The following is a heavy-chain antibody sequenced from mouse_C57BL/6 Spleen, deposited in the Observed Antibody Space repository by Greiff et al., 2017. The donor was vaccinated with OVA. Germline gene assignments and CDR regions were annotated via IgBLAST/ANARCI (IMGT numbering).Heavy chain of an antibody. CDR2: INPNNGGT. V-gene: IGHV1-18*01. J-gene: IGHJ4*01. CDR1: GYTFTDYN. Sequence: VQLKESGPELVKPGASVKIPCKASGYTFTDYNMDWVKQSHGKSLEWIGAINPNNGGTIYNQKFKGKATLTVDKSSSTAYMELRSLTSEYTAVYYGARYRYYDAMDYWGQGTSVTVSS. CDR3: ARYRYYDAMDY. D-gene: IGHD2-12*01.